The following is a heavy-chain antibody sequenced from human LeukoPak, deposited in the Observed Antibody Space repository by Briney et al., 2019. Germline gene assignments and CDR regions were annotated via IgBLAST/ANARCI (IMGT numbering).Heavy chain of an antibody. Sequence: SETLSLTCAVSGGSISSSNWWTWVRQPPGRGLEWIGEIYHSGSTNYNPSLKSRVTISVDKSKNQFSLKLSSVTAADTAVYYCAREGAAAVNFDYWGQGTLVTVSS. CDR2: IYHSGST. V-gene: IGHV4-4*02. D-gene: IGHD6-13*01. CDR1: GGSISSSNW. CDR3: AREGAAAVNFDY. J-gene: IGHJ4*02.